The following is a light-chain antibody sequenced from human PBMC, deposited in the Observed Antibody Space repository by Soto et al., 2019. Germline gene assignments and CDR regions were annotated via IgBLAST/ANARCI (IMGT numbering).Light chain of an antibody. CDR3: QQYGSSPPYT. Sequence: EVVLTQSPGTLSLSPGERATLSCRASQSVSNNYFAWYQQKPGPAPRLLIFGSSDRATGIPDRFSGSWSGTDFTLTISRLEPEDFAVYYCQQYGSSPPYTFGQGTKLEIK. V-gene: IGKV3-20*01. CDR1: QSVSNNY. J-gene: IGKJ2*01. CDR2: GSS.